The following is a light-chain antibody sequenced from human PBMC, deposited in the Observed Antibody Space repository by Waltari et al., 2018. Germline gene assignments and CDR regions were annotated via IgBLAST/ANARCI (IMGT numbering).Light chain of an antibody. J-gene: IGKJ3*01. Sequence: CGASQSVDSSYLAWYQQKPGQAPRLLIYGASSRATGIPGRFSGSGSGTDFTLTISRLEPEDFAVYYCQQYGSSPFTFGPGTKVDIK. CDR1: QSVDSSY. V-gene: IGKV3-20*01. CDR3: QQYGSSPFT. CDR2: GAS.